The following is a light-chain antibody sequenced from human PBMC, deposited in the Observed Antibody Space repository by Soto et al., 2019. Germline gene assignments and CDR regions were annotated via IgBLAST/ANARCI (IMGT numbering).Light chain of an antibody. Sequence: QSALTQPRSVSGSPGQSVTISCTGTSSDVGGYEYVSWYQQYPGKAPKLMIYAVTRRPSGVPDRFSGSKSGNTASLTISGLQAEDEADYYCSSYTSSTNYVFGTGTKVTVL. CDR1: SSDVGGYEY. J-gene: IGLJ1*01. CDR2: AVT. CDR3: SSYTSSTNYV. V-gene: IGLV2-11*01.